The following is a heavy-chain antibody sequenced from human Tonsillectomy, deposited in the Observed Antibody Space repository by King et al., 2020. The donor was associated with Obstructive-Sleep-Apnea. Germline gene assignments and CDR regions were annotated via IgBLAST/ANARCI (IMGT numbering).Heavy chain of an antibody. CDR1: GFTFSTYW. CDR3: ARDYGGNSPY. V-gene: IGHV3-7*01. Sequence: VQLVESGGGLVQPGGSLRLSCVSSGFTFSTYWLSWVRQAPGKGLEWVSNIKYDGSEKHCVDSVKGRVTMSRDNAKTSLYLQMNSLRAEDTAVYYCARDYGGNSPYWGQGTLVTVSS. CDR2: IKYDGSEK. J-gene: IGHJ4*02. D-gene: IGHD4-23*01.